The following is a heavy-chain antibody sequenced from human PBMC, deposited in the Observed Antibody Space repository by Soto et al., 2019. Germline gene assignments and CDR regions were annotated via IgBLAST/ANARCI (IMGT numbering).Heavy chain of an antibody. CDR2: IKGDGTNT. J-gene: IGHJ4*02. CDR1: GFTFSSYS. Sequence: EVQLVESGGGLVQFGGSLRLSCAASGFTFSSYSMHWVRQAPGKGLVWVSRIKGDGTNTGYADSVKGRFTISRDNVKNTLYLQMNSLRADDTAVYYCARGLSGYYGFDYWGQGTLVTVSS. CDR3: ARGLSGYYGFDY. D-gene: IGHD5-12*01. V-gene: IGHV3-74*01.